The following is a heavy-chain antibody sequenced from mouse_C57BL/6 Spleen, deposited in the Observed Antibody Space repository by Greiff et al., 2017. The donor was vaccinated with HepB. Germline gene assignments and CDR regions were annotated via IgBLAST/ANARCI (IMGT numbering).Heavy chain of an antibody. Sequence: EVQLQQSGPELVKPGASVKISCKASGYSFTGYYMNWVKQSPEKSLEWIGEINPSTGGTTYNQKFKAKATLTVDKSSSTAYMQLKSLTSEDSAVYYCARKGYYGSRSWYFDVWGTGTTVTVSS. CDR1: GYSFTGYY. CDR3: ARKGYYGSRSWYFDV. D-gene: IGHD1-1*01. V-gene: IGHV1-42*01. CDR2: INPSTGGT. J-gene: IGHJ1*03.